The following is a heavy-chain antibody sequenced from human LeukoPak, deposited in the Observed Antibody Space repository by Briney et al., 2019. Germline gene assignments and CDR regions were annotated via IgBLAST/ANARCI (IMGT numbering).Heavy chain of an antibody. CDR2: IYYSGTT. J-gene: IGHJ4*02. Sequence: SETLSLTCVVYGGSFSGYYWSWIRQPPGKGLEWIGSIYYSGTTYYNPSLKSRVTISVDTSKIQFSLKLGSVAATDTAVYFCARLRFDFWSGYTHPYFDYWGQGTLVTVSS. CDR1: GGSFSGYY. CDR3: ARLRFDFWSGYTHPYFDY. D-gene: IGHD3-3*01. V-gene: IGHV4-34*01.